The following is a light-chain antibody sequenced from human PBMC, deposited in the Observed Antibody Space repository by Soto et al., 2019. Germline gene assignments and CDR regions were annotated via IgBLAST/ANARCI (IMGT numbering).Light chain of an antibody. J-gene: IGKJ1*01. CDR3: QQANSFPWT. V-gene: IGKV1-12*01. CDR2: GAN. CDR1: HSISRS. Sequence: QMTQSPSSVSASVGDRVTLTCRASHSISRSLAWYQQKPGKAPKLLIYGANNLQIGVPARFTGTGSGTEFTLTINSLQPEDAATYSCQQANSFPWTFGQGSKIEI.